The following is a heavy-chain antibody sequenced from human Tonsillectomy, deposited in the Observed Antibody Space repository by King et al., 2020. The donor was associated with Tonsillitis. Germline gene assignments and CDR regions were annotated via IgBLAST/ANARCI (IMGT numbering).Heavy chain of an antibody. CDR1: GFTFSSYG. D-gene: IGHD1-26*01. CDR2: IWYYGSKK. V-gene: IGHV3-33*01. J-gene: IGHJ6*02. Sequence: QLVQSGGGVVQPGRSLRLSCAASGFTFSSYGMHWVRQAPGKGLEWVAVIWYYGSKKYYADSVKGRFTISRDNSKNTLYLQMNSLRAEDTAVYYCARGGVGAAYYYYYGMDVWGQGTTVTVSS. CDR3: ARGGVGAAYYYYYGMDV.